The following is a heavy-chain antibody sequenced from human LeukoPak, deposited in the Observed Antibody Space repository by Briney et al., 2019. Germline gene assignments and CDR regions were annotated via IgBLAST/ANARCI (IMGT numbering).Heavy chain of an antibody. CDR1: GFTVSSNY. J-gene: IGHJ6*03. D-gene: IGHD2-15*01. V-gene: IGHV3-66*02. CDR2: IYSGGST. Sequence: PGGSLRLSCAASGFTVSSNYMSWVRQAPGKGLEWVSVIYSGGSTYYADSVKGRFTISRDNSKNTLYLQMNSLRAEDTAVCYCARDFAAPEYYYYYYMDVWGKGTTVTVSS. CDR3: ARDFAAPEYYYYYYMDV.